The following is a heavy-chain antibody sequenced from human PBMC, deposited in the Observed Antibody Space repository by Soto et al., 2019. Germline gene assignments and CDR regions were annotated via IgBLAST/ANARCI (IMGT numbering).Heavy chain of an antibody. D-gene: IGHD5-12*01. CDR3: AKDGRWLQFWGAFDI. CDR1: GFTFSSYA. V-gene: IGHV3-23*01. CDR2: MSGSGGST. Sequence: GGSLRLSCAASGFTFSSYAMSWVRQAPGKGLGWVSAMSGSGGSTYYADSVKGRVTISRGNSKNTLYLPMNSLSPEDTAVYYCAKDGRWLQFWGAFDIWGQGTMVTVSS. J-gene: IGHJ3*02.